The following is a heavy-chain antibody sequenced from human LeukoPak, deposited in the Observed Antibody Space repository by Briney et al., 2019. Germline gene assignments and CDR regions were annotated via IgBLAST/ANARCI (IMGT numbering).Heavy chain of an antibody. Sequence: GGSLRLSCAASGFTFISYWMHWVRQAPGKGLVWVSRINGYGSSTDFADSVKGRFTISRDNAKNTLYPQMNSLRAEDTAVYYCARDAPGNTALDYWGQGTLVTVSS. CDR1: GFTFISYW. V-gene: IGHV3-74*01. J-gene: IGHJ4*02. CDR2: INGYGSST. D-gene: IGHD5-18*01. CDR3: ARDAPGNTALDY.